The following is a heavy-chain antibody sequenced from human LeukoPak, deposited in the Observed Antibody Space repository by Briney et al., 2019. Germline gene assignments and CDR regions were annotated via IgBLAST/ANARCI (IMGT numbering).Heavy chain of an antibody. CDR2: IYYSGST. CDR3: ARSRSGYSYDHAAFDI. J-gene: IGHJ3*02. CDR1: GGSISSGDYY. Sequence: SETLSLTCAVSGGSISSGDYYWSWIRQPPGKGLEWIGYIYYSGSTYYNPSLKSRVTISVDTSKNQFSLKLSSVTAADTAVYYCARSRSGYSYDHAAFDIWGQGTMVTVSS. V-gene: IGHV4-30-4*01. D-gene: IGHD5-18*01.